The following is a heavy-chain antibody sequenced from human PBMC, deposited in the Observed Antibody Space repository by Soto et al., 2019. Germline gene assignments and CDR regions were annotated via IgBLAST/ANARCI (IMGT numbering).Heavy chain of an antibody. J-gene: IGHJ6*02. CDR3: ARDLSCSSTSCSDYYYGMDV. CDR2: INPSGGST. Sequence: QVQLVQSGAEVKKPGASVKVSCKASGYTFTSYYMHWVRQAPGQGLEWMGIINPSGGSTSYAQKLQGRVTRTRDTSTSTVYMELSSLRSEDTAVYYCARDLSCSSTSCSDYYYGMDVWGQGTTVTVSS. CDR1: GYTFTSYY. V-gene: IGHV1-46*01. D-gene: IGHD2-2*01.